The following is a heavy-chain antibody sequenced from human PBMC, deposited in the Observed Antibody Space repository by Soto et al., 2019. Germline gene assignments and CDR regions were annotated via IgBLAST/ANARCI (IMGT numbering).Heavy chain of an antibody. CDR3: AGEQDAYSCRYGLGY. J-gene: IGHJ4*02. CDR2: ISSSSSYI. V-gene: IGHV3-21*01. CDR1: GFTFSSYS. Sequence: EVQLVESGGGLVKPGGSLRLSCAASGFTFSSYSMNWVRQAPGKGLEWVSSISSSSSYIYYADSVKGRFTIPRDNAKNSLKLQLTSLRAAYADVYYCAGEQDAYSCRYGLGYLGQGTLVTVSS. D-gene: IGHD5-18*01.